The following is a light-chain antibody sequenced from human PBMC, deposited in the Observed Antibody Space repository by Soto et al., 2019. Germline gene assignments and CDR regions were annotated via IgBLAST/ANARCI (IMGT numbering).Light chain of an antibody. V-gene: IGKV3-15*01. CDR2: GAS. CDR3: QQYNNWWT. J-gene: IGKJ1*01. CDR1: QSVSSN. Sequence: EIVMTQSPATLSVSPGERATLSCRASQSVSSNLAWYQQKPGQAPRLLIYGASTRATGIPARVSGSGSGTEFTLTISSLQSEDFAVYCCQQYNNWWTFGQGTKVEIK.